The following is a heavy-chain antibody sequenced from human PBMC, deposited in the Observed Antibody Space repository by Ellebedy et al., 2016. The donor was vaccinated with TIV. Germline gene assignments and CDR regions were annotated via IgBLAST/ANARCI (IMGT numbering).Heavy chain of an antibody. CDR2: ICDDDDT. CDR1: GFVVRGHY. Sequence: PGGSLRLSCAVSGFVVRGHYMSLVRQAPGKGLKWVSVICDDDDTYYADSVKGRFTISRDNSKNTLNLQMNSLKSDDTAVYYCARTHSGDYEILHLWGQGILVTVSS. J-gene: IGHJ5*02. V-gene: IGHV3-53*01. CDR3: ARTHSGDYEILHL. D-gene: IGHD4-17*01.